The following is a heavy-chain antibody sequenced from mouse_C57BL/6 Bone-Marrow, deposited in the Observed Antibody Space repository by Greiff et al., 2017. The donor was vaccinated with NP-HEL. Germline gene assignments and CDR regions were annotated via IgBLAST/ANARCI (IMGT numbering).Heavy chain of an antibody. D-gene: IGHD1-1*01. CDR1: GYTFTSYW. Sequence: QVQLQQPGAELVRPGASVKLSCKASGYTFTSYWMDWVKQRPGQGLEWIGNIYPSDGETHYNQKFKDKATLTVDKSSSTAYMQLSSLTSEDSAVYYCAGRGGSSPYYYAMGYWGQGTSVTVAS. CDR2: IYPSDGET. V-gene: IGHV1-61*01. CDR3: AGRGGSSPYYYAMGY. J-gene: IGHJ4*01.